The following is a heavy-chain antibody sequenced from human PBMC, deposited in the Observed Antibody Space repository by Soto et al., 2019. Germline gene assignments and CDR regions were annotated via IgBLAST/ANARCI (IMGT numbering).Heavy chain of an antibody. V-gene: IGHV4-34*01. CDR3: ARSGGDGTWRGGRRHYDFYMDV. J-gene: IGHJ6*02. Sequence: LSLICAYNSQSFLGYYLSWLDWYERKGLEWIGEINHSGSTNYNPSLKSRVGISIDTSKKQFSLKLSSVTAADTAVYYCARSGGDGTWRGGRRHYDFYMDVWGPG. D-gene: IGHD3-22*01. CDR2: INHSGST. CDR1: SQSFLGYY.